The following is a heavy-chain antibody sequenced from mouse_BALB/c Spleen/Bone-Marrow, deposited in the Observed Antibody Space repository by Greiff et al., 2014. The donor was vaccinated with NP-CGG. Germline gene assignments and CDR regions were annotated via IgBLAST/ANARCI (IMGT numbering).Heavy chain of an antibody. J-gene: IGHJ4*01. CDR2: IWADGST. CDR1: GFSLTNYG. D-gene: IGHD1-2*01. CDR3: ARITTATGAMDY. V-gene: IGHV2-9*02. Sequence: VKVEESGPGLVAPSQSLSITCTVSGFSLTNYGVHWVRQPPGKGLEWLGVIWADGSTNYNSALMSRLSISKDNSKRQVFFKMNSLQTDDTAMYYCARITTATGAMDYWGQGTSVTVSS.